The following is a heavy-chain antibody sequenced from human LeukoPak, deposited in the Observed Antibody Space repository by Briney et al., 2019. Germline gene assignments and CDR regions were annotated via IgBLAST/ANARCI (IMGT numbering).Heavy chain of an antibody. CDR3: ARDQAGLGYCSTSCPYGMDV. Sequence: SETLSLTCTVSGGSISSGDYYWSWIRQPPGKGLEWIGYIYYSGSTYYNPSLKSRVTISVDTSKNQSSLKLSSVTAADTAVYYCARDQAGLGYCSTSCPYGMDVWGKGTTVTVSS. CDR1: GGSISSGDYY. J-gene: IGHJ6*04. V-gene: IGHV4-30-4*01. CDR2: IYYSGST. D-gene: IGHD2-2*01.